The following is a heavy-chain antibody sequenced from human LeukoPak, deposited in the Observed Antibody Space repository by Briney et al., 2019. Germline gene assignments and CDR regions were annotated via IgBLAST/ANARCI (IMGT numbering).Heavy chain of an antibody. CDR3: ARGGLENGYHSNDGFDI. V-gene: IGHV4-59*01. D-gene: IGHD3-22*01. CDR2: IYYSGST. CDR1: GGSISSYY. Sequence: SETLSLTCTVAGGSISSYYWSWIRQPARKGLEWIGYIYYSGSTKYKPSLKSRVTMSVDTSRNQFSLKLSSVTAADTAVYYCARGGLENGYHSNDGFDIWGQGTMVTVSS. J-gene: IGHJ3*02.